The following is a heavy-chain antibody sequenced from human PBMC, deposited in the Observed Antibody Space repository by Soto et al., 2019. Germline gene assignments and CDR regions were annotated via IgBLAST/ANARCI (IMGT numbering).Heavy chain of an antibody. J-gene: IGHJ6*02. D-gene: IGHD3-3*01. CDR2: INPSGGST. Sequence: SVKVSYKASGYTFTSYYMHWVRQAPGQGLEWMGIINPSGGSTSYAQKFQGRVTMTRDTSTSTVYMELSSLRSEDTAVYYCAREVRFLEWFRGMDVWGQGTTVTVSS. CDR3: AREVRFLEWFRGMDV. V-gene: IGHV1-46*01. CDR1: GYTFTSYY.